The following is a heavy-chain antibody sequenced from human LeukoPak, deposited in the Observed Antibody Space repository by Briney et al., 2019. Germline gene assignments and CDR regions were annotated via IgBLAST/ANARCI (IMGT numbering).Heavy chain of an antibody. D-gene: IGHD3-10*01. CDR1: GFSFVAYS. CDR2: IYSGGST. J-gene: IGHJ4*02. Sequence: PGGSLRLSCAASGFSFVAYSMHWVRQAPGKGLEWVSVIYSGGSTYYADSVKGRFTISRDNSKNTLYLQMNSLRAEDTAVYYCARAGGFYWGQGTLVTVSS. V-gene: IGHV3-53*01. CDR3: ARAGGFY.